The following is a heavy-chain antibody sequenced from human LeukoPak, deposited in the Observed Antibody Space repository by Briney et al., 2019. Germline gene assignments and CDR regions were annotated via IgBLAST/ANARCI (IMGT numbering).Heavy chain of an antibody. D-gene: IGHD2-21*01. CDR2: ISGSGGPT. CDR1: GFTLNNYA. CDR3: ARDAVAFAIIWYFDL. J-gene: IGHJ2*01. V-gene: IGHV3-23*01. Sequence: SGGSLRLSCAASGFTLNNYAMGWVRQAQGKGLEWVSSISGSGGPTYYADSVKGRFTISRDNSKSTLYLQMNSLRVEDTAVYYCARDAVAFAIIWYFDLWGRGTPVSVSS.